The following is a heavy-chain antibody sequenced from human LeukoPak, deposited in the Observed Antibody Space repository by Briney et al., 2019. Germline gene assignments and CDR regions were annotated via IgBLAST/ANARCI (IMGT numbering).Heavy chain of an antibody. CDR3: AKEWLWFGESGIDY. V-gene: IGHV3-23*01. CDR1: GFTFSSYA. CDR2: ISGSGGSK. D-gene: IGHD3-10*01. J-gene: IGHJ4*02. Sequence: GGSLRLSCAASGFTFSSYAMSWVRQAPGKGLEWVSAISGSGGSKYYADSVKGRFTISRDNSKNTLYLQMNSLRAEDTAVYYCAKEWLWFGESGIDYWGQGTLVTVSS.